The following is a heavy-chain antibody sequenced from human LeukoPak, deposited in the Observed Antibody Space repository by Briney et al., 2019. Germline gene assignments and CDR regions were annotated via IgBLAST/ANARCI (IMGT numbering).Heavy chain of an antibody. CDR3: AKGEDYYDSSGYFHYYFDY. CDR1: GSTFSSYA. Sequence: GGSLRLSCVASGSTFSSYAMSWVRQAPGKGLEWVSAITNSGSTTYYADSVKGRFTISRDNSKNTLYLQLNSLRAGDTAVYYCAKGEDYYDSSGYFHYYFDYWGQGTLVTVSS. V-gene: IGHV3-23*01. J-gene: IGHJ4*02. D-gene: IGHD3-22*01. CDR2: ITNSGSTT.